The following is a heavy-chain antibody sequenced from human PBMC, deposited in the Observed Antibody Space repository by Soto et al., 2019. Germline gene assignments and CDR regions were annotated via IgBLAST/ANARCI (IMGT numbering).Heavy chain of an antibody. CDR3: AHDLNWFDP. CDR2: IYWDDDK. J-gene: IGHJ5*02. CDR1: GFSLTTSGVG. V-gene: IGHV2-5*02. Sequence: QITLKESGPTLVKPTQTLTLTCTFSGFSLTTSGVGVGWIRQPPGKALEWLALIYWDDDKRYSPSLKSRLTITMGTSKTQVVLTMTTIDPVDAATYYGAHDLNWFDPWGQGTLVTVAA.